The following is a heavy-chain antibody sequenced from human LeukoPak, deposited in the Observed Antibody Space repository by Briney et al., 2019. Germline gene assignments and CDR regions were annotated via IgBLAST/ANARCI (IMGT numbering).Heavy chain of an antibody. D-gene: IGHD1-1*01. V-gene: IGHV3-21*01. J-gene: IGHJ4*02. CDR1: GFTFSSYT. CDR2: ISGSNSYI. Sequence: GGSLRLSCAASGFTFSSYTMHWIRQAPGKGLEWISSISGSNSYIFYADSVKGRFTVSRDNAKDSLYLQMNSLRAEDTAVYYCARALTTLTYEGYWGQGTLVTVSS. CDR3: ARALTTLTYEGY.